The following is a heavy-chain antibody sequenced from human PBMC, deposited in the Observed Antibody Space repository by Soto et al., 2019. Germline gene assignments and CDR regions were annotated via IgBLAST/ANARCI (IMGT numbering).Heavy chain of an antibody. CDR2: ISAYNGNT. V-gene: IGHV1-18*01. J-gene: IGHJ6*03. CDR3: ARGIQYYGSGSYSFHYYYYMDV. CDR1: GYTFTSYG. Sequence: ASVRVSCKASGYTFTSYGISWVRQAPGQGLEWMGWISAYNGNTNYAQKLQGRVTMTTDTSTSTAYMELRSLRSDDTAVYYCARGIQYYGSGSYSFHYYYYMDVWGKGTTVTVSS. D-gene: IGHD3-10*01.